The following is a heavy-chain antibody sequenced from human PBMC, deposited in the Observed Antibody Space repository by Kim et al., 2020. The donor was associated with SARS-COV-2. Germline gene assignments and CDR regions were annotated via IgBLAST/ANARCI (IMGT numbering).Heavy chain of an antibody. Sequence: ASVKVSCKASGYTFTGYYMHWVRQAPGQGLEWMGRINPNSGGTNYAQKFQGRVTMTRDTSISTAYMELSRLRSDDTAVYYCARASVPGRTSSSWTDYWGQGTLVTVTS. V-gene: IGHV1-2*06. CDR3: ARASVPGRTSSSWTDY. J-gene: IGHJ4*02. CDR1: GYTFTGYY. CDR2: INPNSGGT. D-gene: IGHD6-13*01.